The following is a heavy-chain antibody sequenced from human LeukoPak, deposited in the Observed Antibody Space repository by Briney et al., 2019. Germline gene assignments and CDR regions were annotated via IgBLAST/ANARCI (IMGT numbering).Heavy chain of an antibody. CDR3: ARPGRGSGWYIGSFDY. V-gene: IGHV5-51*01. Sequence: GESLKISCKGSGYSFTSYWIGWVRQIPGKGLEWMGIIYPGDSDTRYSPSFQGQVTISADKSISTAYLQWSSLKASDTAMYYCARPGRGSGWYIGSFDYWGQGTLVTVSS. D-gene: IGHD6-19*01. CDR1: GYSFTSYW. CDR2: IYPGDSDT. J-gene: IGHJ4*02.